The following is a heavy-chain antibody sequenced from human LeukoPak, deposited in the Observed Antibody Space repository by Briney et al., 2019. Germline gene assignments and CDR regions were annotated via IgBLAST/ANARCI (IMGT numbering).Heavy chain of an antibody. Sequence: SETLSLTCTVSGGAISTSYWSWIRQPPGKGLEWIGHMYYSGITNYNPSLKSRVAMTIDTSKNQFSLKLNSVTAADTAVYYCARLKPVAILDYWGQGTLVTVSS. CDR2: MYYSGIT. CDR1: GGAISTSY. D-gene: IGHD5-12*01. CDR3: ARLKPVAILDY. J-gene: IGHJ4*02. V-gene: IGHV4-59*08.